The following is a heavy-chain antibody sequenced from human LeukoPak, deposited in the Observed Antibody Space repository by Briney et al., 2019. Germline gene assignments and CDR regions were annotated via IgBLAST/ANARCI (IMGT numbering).Heavy chain of an antibody. CDR2: ISRNSGSI. D-gene: IGHD5-18*01. CDR3: AKTSRGYSYGSYCYYGMDV. CDR1: GFTFDDYA. Sequence: GRSLTLACAASGFTFDDYAIRWVRQAPGKGLECVSGISRNSGSIGYADSVKGRFTISRDNAKNSLYLQMNSLRAEDTALYYCAKTSRGYSYGSYCYYGMDVWGQGTTVTVSS. J-gene: IGHJ6*02. V-gene: IGHV3-9*01.